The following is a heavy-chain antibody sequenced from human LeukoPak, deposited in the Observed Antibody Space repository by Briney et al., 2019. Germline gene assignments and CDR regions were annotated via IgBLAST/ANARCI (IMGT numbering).Heavy chain of an antibody. Sequence: GESLKISCKGSEYSFTNHWIAWVRQMPGKGLDWMGRIDPSASYTDYSPYFQGHVNISAAKSISTAYLQWSSLKTSDAAMYYCATHYGVDSPLAYWGQGTLVTVSS. CDR1: EYSFTNHW. CDR3: ATHYGVDSPLAY. D-gene: IGHD4-23*01. CDR2: IDPSASYT. J-gene: IGHJ4*02. V-gene: IGHV5-10-1*01.